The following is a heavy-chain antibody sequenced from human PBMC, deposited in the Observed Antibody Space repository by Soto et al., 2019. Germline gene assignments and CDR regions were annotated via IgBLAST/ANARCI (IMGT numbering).Heavy chain of an antibody. CDR3: ARSGGHYYYYGMDV. CDR1: GGSISSCGYY. D-gene: IGHD3-10*01. J-gene: IGHJ6*02. V-gene: IGHV4-31*03. Sequence: TSETLSLTCTVSGGSISSCGYYWSWIRQHPVKGLEWIGYIYYSGSTYYNPSLKSRVTISVDTSKNQFSLKLSSVTAADTVVYYRARSGGHYYYYGMDVWGQGTTVTVSS. CDR2: IYYSGST.